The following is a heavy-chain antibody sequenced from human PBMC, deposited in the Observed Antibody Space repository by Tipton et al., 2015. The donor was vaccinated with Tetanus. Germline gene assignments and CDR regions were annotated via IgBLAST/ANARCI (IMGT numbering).Heavy chain of an antibody. Sequence: TLSLTCSVSGGSVSPYFWVWIRQHPGKGLEWIGYISDTGSTYYNPSLKSRITISVDTSKNQFSLKLTSVTAADTAVYFCARDPGAYYWYFDLWGRGTLVTVSS. CDR3: ARDPGAYYWYFDL. V-gene: IGHV4-31*03. J-gene: IGHJ2*01. CDR2: ISDTGST. D-gene: IGHD1-26*01. CDR1: GGSVSPYF.